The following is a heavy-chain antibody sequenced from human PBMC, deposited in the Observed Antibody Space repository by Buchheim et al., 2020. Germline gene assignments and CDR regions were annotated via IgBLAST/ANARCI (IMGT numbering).Heavy chain of an antibody. CDR1: GFTFSSYA. Sequence: EVPLLESGGGLVQPGGSLRLSCAASGFTFSSYAMSWVRQAPGKGLEWVSAISGSGGSTYYADSVKGRFTISRDNSKNTLDLQMNSLRAEDTAVYYCAKVVPNMTPYYYYYYGMDVWGQGTT. V-gene: IGHV3-23*01. D-gene: IGHD2-15*01. CDR3: AKVVPNMTPYYYYYYGMDV. J-gene: IGHJ6*02. CDR2: ISGSGGST.